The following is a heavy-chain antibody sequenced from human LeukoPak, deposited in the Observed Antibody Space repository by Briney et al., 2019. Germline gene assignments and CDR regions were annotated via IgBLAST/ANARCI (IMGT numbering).Heavy chain of an antibody. CDR1: GFTFSSYA. D-gene: IGHD3-3*01. J-gene: IGHJ5*02. CDR3: ARDPVPYYDFWSGYYTGGWFDP. Sequence: GGSLRLSYAASGFTFSSYAMSWVRQAPGEGLEWVSAISGSGGSTYYADSVKGRFTISRDNSKNTLYLQMNSLRAEDTAVYYCARDPVPYYDFWSGYYTGGWFDPWGQGTLVTVSS. V-gene: IGHV3-23*01. CDR2: ISGSGGST.